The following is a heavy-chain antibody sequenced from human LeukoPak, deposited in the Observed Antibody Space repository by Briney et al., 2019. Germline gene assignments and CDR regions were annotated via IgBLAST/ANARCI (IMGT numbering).Heavy chain of an antibody. V-gene: IGHV3-23*01. CDR1: GFTFSSYA. Sequence: GGSLRLSCAASGFTFSSYAMSWVRQAPGKGLEWVSGISGSGGSTYYADSVKGRFTISRDNAKNSLYLQMNSLRDEDTAVYYCTTSYSSSWYASGTDYRGQGTLVTVSS. CDR3: TTSYSSSWYASGTDY. D-gene: IGHD6-13*01. CDR2: ISGSGGST. J-gene: IGHJ4*02.